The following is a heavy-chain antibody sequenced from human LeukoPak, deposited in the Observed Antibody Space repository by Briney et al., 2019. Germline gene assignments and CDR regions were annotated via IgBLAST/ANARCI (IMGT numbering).Heavy chain of an antibody. Sequence: PGGSLRLSCAASGFTFSSYEMNWVRQAPGKGLEWVSYISSSGSTIYYADSVKGRFTISRDNAKNTLYLQMNGLRAEDTAVYYCARDFMYNVNCAGCWGQGTLVTVSS. J-gene: IGHJ4*02. CDR3: ARDFMYNVNCAGC. CDR2: ISSSGSTI. CDR1: GFTFSSYE. V-gene: IGHV3-48*03. D-gene: IGHD1-14*01.